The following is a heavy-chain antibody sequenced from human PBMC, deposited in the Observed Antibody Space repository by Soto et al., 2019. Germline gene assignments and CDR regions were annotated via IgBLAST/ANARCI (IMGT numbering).Heavy chain of an antibody. CDR2: IYYSGST. D-gene: IGHD3-10*01. V-gene: IGHV4-31*03. J-gene: IGHJ4*02. CDR3: ARGRRITMVRGVSTTFDY. Sequence: QVQLQESGPGLVKPSQTLSLTCTVSGGSISSGGYYWSWIRQHPGKGLEWIGYIYYSGSTYYNPSLKSRVTISVDTSKNQFSLKLSSVTAADTAVYYCARGRRITMVRGVSTTFDYWGQGTLVTVSS. CDR1: GGSISSGGYY.